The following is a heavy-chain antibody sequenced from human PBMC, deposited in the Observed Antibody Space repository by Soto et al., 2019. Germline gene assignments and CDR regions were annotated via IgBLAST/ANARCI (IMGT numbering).Heavy chain of an antibody. D-gene: IGHD3-9*01. Sequence: LGESLKISCKGSGYNFAGYWIAWVRQIPWKGLELMGIIYPSDSDTRYRPSLQGQVTISADKSISSAYLQWSSLRASDTAMYYCARGGLATRTFDYWGKGNPVTVSA. CDR3: ARGGLATRTFDY. CDR1: GYNFAGYW. J-gene: IGHJ4*02. CDR2: IYPSDSDT. V-gene: IGHV5-51*01.